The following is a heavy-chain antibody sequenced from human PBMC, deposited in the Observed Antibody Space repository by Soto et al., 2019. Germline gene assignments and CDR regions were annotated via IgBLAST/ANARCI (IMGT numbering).Heavy chain of an antibody. Sequence: EVRLVESGGGFVQPGGSLRLSCVASRFSFTNAWMSWVRQAPGKGPEWVGRVKSKTDGGKADYAAPEKGRFTISRDYSQNTLYLHTDSLKTEDTALYHCSTDIGIYGLEIWGQGTTVTVSS. V-gene: IGHV3-15*01. J-gene: IGHJ6*02. CDR2: VKSKTDGGKA. CDR1: RFSFTNAW. D-gene: IGHD1-26*01. CDR3: STDIGIYGLEI.